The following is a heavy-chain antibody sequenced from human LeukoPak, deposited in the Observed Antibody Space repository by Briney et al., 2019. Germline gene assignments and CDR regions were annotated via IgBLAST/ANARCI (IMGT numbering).Heavy chain of an antibody. D-gene: IGHD3-16*02. CDR3: ARSLSSRFSGPRRPYYFDY. Sequence: PGGSLRLSCAASGFTFSSYDMHWVRQATGKGLEWVSAIGTAGDTYYPGSVKGRFTISRENSKNTLYLQMNSLRAEDTAVYYCARSLSSRFSGPRRPYYFDYWGQGTLVTVSS. CDR1: GFTFSSYD. CDR2: IGTAGDT. J-gene: IGHJ4*02. V-gene: IGHV3-13*01.